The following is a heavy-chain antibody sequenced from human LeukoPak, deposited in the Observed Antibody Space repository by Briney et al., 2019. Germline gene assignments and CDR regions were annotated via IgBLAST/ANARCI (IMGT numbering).Heavy chain of an antibody. Sequence: ASVKVSFKASGGTFSSYAISWVRQAPGQGLEWMGGIIPIFGTANYAQKFQGRVTITADKSTSTAYMELSSLRSEDTAVYYSARARIAAAGDYFDYWGQGTLVTVSS. V-gene: IGHV1-69*06. J-gene: IGHJ4*02. CDR2: IIPIFGTA. CDR1: GGTFSSYA. CDR3: ARARIAAAGDYFDY. D-gene: IGHD6-13*01.